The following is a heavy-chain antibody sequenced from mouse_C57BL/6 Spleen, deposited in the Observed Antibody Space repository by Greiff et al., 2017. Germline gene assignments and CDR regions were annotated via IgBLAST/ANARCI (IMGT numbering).Heavy chain of an antibody. V-gene: IGHV1-82*01. CDR3: ARLGREGYAMDY. D-gene: IGHD4-1*01. J-gene: IGHJ4*01. Sequence: QVQLQQSGPELVKPGASVKISCKASGYAFSSSWMNWVKQRPGKGLEWIGRIYPGDGDTNYNGKFKGKATLTADKSSSTAYMQLSSLTSEDSAVYFCARLGREGYAMDYWGQGTSVTVSS. CDR1: GYAFSSSW. CDR2: IYPGDGDT.